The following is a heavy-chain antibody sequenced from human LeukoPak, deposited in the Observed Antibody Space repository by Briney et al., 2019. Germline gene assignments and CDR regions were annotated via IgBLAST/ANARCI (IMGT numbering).Heavy chain of an antibody. Sequence: PSETLSLTCAVYGGSFSGYYWSWIRHPPGKGLEWIGEINHSGSTNYNPSLKSRVTISVDTSKNQYSLKLSSVTAADTAVYYCARGRISSGGSCYGIDYRGQGTLVSVSS. D-gene: IGHD2-15*01. J-gene: IGHJ4*02. CDR2: INHSGST. CDR3: ARGRISSGGSCYGIDY. V-gene: IGHV4-34*01. CDR1: GGSFSGYY.